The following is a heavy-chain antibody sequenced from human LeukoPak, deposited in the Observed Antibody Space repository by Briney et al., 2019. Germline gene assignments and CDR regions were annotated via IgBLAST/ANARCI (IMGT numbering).Heavy chain of an antibody. J-gene: IGHJ6*03. D-gene: IGHD4-11*01. CDR1: GYTFTSYY. CDR3: ARADLHDYAYYYMDV. V-gene: IGHV1-2*02. CDR2: INPKSGGT. Sequence: ASVKVSCKASGYTFTSYYMHWVRQAPGQGLEWMGWINPKSGGTNYAQKFQGRVTMTRDTSISTAYMEVSRLRSDDTAVYYCARADLHDYAYYYMDVWGKGTTVTVSS.